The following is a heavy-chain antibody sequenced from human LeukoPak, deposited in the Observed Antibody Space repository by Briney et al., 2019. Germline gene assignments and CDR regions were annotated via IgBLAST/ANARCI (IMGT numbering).Heavy chain of an antibody. J-gene: IGHJ3*02. Sequence: SETLSLTCTVSGGSISNHYWSWIRQPPGKGLEWIGYIYYSGNTNYNPALKSRLTISVDTSKHQFPLRLTSVAAADTAMYYCARDYYDSRGEAVDIWGQGTMVTVSS. CDR3: ARDYYDSRGEAVDI. CDR1: GGSISNHY. D-gene: IGHD3-22*01. CDR2: IYYSGNT. V-gene: IGHV4-59*11.